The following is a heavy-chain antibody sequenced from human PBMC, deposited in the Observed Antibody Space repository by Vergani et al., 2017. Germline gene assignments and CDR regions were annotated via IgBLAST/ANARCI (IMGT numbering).Heavy chain of an antibody. Sequence: EVQLVESGGGLVQPGGFLRLSCAASGFTVSSNYMSWVRQAPGKGLEWVSVIYSGGSTYYADSVKGRFTISRDNSKNTLYLQMNSLRAEDTAVYYCARGITIFGVAGDQNWGQGTLVTVSS. CDR2: IYSGGST. J-gene: IGHJ4*02. V-gene: IGHV3-66*01. D-gene: IGHD3-3*01. CDR3: ARGITIFGVAGDQN. CDR1: GFTVSSNY.